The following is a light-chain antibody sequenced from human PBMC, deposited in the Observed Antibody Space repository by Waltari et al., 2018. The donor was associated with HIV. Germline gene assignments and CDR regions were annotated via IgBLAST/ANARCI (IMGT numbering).Light chain of an antibody. Sequence: QSELTQQPSVSGTPGQRVTISCSGSSSNIGPTSVFWYQQLPGTAPKLLISRNNQRPSGVPDRFSGSKSGTSASLAISGLRAEDEADYFCAASDDSLSGWLFGGGTKLTVL. CDR2: RNN. J-gene: IGLJ3*02. CDR1: SSNIGPTS. CDR3: AASDDSLSGWL. V-gene: IGLV1-47*01.